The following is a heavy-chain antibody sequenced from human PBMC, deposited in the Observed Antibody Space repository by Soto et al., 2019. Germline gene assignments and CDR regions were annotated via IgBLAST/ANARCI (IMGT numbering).Heavy chain of an antibody. Sequence: QVQLVQSGAEVKKPGCSVKVSCKASGGTFSSCTINCERQAPGQGLEWMGEIIPILGTANYAQKFQGRVTITADESTSTAYMELSSLRSEDTAVYYCARDGGRHSGGIDYWGQGTLVTVSS. CDR1: GGTFSSCT. CDR2: IIPILGTA. J-gene: IGHJ4*02. CDR3: ARDGGRHSGGIDY. V-gene: IGHV1-69*01. D-gene: IGHD1-26*01.